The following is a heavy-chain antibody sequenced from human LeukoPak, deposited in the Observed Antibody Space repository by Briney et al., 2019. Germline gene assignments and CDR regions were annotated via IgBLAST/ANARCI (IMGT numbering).Heavy chain of an antibody. J-gene: IGHJ5*02. D-gene: IGHD1-1*01. V-gene: IGHV1-3*01. Sequence: ASVKVSCKASGYTFTSYAMHWVRQAPGQRLEWMGWINAGNGNTKYSQKFQGRVTITRDTSASTAYMELSSLRSEDAAVYYCAPYNWNDGWFDPWGQGTLVTVSS. CDR3: APYNWNDGWFDP. CDR1: GYTFTSYA. CDR2: INAGNGNT.